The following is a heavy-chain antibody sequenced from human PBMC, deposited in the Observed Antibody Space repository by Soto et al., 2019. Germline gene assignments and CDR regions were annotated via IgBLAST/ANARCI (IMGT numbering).Heavy chain of an antibody. J-gene: IGHJ3*02. V-gene: IGHV1-24*01. CDR1: GNTLNESS. D-gene: IGHD2-15*01. Sequence: GASVKVCCKVSGNTLNESSMHWVRQAPGKGLEWMGGFHPEDGETIYAQKFQGRVTMTEDTSTDTAYMELSSLRSEDTAVYYCATAMTVVVVRATYPGAFDIWGQGTMVTVSS. CDR2: FHPEDGET. CDR3: ATAMTVVVVRATYPGAFDI.